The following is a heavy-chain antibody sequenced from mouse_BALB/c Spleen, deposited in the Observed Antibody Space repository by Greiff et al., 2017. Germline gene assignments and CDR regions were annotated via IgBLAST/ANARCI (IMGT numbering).Heavy chain of an antibody. CDR3: ARAVKFITTGDWYFDV. CDR2: IWAGGST. J-gene: IGHJ1*01. D-gene: IGHD1-1*01. CDR1: GFSLTSYG. Sequence: VMLVESGPGLVAPSQSLSITCTVSGFSLTSYGVHWVRQPPGKGLEWLGVIWAGGSTNYNSALMSRLSISKDNSKSQVFLKMNSLQTDDTAMYYCARAVKFITTGDWYFDVWGAGTTVTVSS. V-gene: IGHV2-9*02.